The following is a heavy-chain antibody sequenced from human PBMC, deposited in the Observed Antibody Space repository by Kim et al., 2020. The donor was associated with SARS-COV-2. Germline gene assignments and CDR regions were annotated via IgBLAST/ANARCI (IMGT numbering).Heavy chain of an antibody. V-gene: IGHV3-48*02. CDR1: GFTFSSYS. Sequence: GGSLRLSCAASGFTFSSYSMNWVRQAPGKGLEWVSYISSSSSTIYYADSVKGRFTISRDNAKNSLYLQMNSLRDEDTAVYYCARDVHRRGLRYFDWLLPIGYFDLWGRGTLVTVSS. CDR3: ARDVHRRGLRYFDWLLPIGYFDL. D-gene: IGHD3-9*01. J-gene: IGHJ2*01. CDR2: ISSSSSTI.